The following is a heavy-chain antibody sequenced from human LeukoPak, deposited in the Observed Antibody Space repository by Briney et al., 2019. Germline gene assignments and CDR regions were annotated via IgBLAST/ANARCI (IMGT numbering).Heavy chain of an antibody. D-gene: IGHD3-22*01. CDR2: ISYDGSNK. CDR1: GFTFSSYA. V-gene: IGHV3-30-3*01. CDR3: ARGRYYYDSSDAGDYFDY. Sequence: GSLRLSCAASGFTFSSYAMHWVRQAPGKGLEWVAVISYDGSNKYYADSVKGRFTISRDNSKNTLYLQMNSLRAEDTAVYYCARGRYYYDSSDAGDYFDYWGQGTLVTVSS. J-gene: IGHJ4*02.